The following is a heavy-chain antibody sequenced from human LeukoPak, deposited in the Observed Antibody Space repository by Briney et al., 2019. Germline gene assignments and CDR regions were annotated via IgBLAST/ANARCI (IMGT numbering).Heavy chain of an antibody. CDR3: ARSRPGSPYYYYMDV. D-gene: IGHD6-13*01. CDR1: GYTFTSYG. V-gene: IGHV1-18*01. Sequence: ASVKVSCKASGYTFTSYGISWVRQAPGQGLEWMGWISAYNGNTNYAQKLQGRVTMTTDTSTSTAYMELRSLRSDDTAVYYCARSRPGSPYYYYMDVWGKGTTVTVSS. CDR2: ISAYNGNT. J-gene: IGHJ6*03.